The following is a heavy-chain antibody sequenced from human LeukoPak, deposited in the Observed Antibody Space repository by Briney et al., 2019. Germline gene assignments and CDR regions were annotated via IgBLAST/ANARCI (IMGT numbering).Heavy chain of an antibody. CDR3: ATLVGATPD. D-gene: IGHD1-26*01. V-gene: IGHV4-34*01. J-gene: IGHJ4*02. Sequence: SETLSLTCAVYGGSFSGYYWSWIRQPPGKGLEWIGEINHSGSTNYNPSLKSRVTISVDTSKNQFSLKLSSVTAADTAVYYCATLVGATPDWGQGTLVTVSS. CDR2: INHSGST. CDR1: GGSFSGYY.